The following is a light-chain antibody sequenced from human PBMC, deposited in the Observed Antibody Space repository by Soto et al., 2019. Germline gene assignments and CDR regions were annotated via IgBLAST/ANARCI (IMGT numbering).Light chain of an antibody. CDR2: AAS. CDR3: QQLKSYPRT. V-gene: IGKV1-9*01. CDR1: QGISSY. Sequence: DLQLTQSPSFLSASVGDRVTITCRASQGISSYLAWYQQKPGKAPKLLIYAASTLQSGVPSRFNGSGFWTEFTLTISSLQPEDFATYYCQQLKSYPRTFGQGTKVEIK. J-gene: IGKJ1*01.